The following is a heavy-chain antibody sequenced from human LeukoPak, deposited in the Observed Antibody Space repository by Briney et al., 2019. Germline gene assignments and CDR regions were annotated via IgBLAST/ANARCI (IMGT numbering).Heavy chain of an antibody. CDR2: ISSSSYI. D-gene: IGHD6-13*01. Sequence: GGSLRLSCAASGFTFSSYSMNWVRQAPGKGLEWVSSISSSSYIYYADSVKGRFTISRDKAKNSLYLQMNSLRAEDTAVYYCARTAAAVYDAFDIWGQGTMVTVSS. V-gene: IGHV3-21*01. CDR3: ARTAAAVYDAFDI. CDR1: GFTFSSYS. J-gene: IGHJ3*02.